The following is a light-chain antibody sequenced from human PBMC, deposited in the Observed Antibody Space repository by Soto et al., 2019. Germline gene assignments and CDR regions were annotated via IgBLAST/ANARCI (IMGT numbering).Light chain of an antibody. CDR3: LQALEAPPT. CDR1: HSLLHSNGFNY. V-gene: IGKV2-28*01. Sequence: IVMSQSPLSLTVTPGQPASISCRSSHSLLHSNGFNYLDWYLQKPGQPPHLLIYLGSYRASGVPDRFRGNGSGTEFTLSITRVEAEDVGVFYCLQALEAPPTFGQGTK. CDR2: LGS. J-gene: IGKJ2*01.